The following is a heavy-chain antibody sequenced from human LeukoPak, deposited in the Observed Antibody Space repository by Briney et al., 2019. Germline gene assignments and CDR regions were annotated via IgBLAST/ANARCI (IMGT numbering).Heavy chain of an antibody. CDR1: GASISSYY. CDR3: ARDSGTAGEVKFDP. D-gene: IGHD3-16*01. J-gene: IGHJ5*02. V-gene: IGHV4-4*07. CDR2: IYVTGST. Sequence: SETLSLTCTVSGASISSYYWSWIRQPAAKALEWIGRIYVTGSTTSNPSLESRVTMSLDTSKNHFSLKLRSVTAADTAAYYCARDSGTAGEVKFDPWGQGTLVTVSS.